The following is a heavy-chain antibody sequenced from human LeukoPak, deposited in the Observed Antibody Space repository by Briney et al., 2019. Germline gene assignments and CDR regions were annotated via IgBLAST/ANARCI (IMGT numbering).Heavy chain of an antibody. D-gene: IGHD3-9*01. CDR3: ARHEYYDILTGNFDY. CDR1: GYSFTSYW. Sequence: GESLMISCKGSGYSFTSYWISWVRQMPGKGLEWMGRIDPSDSYTNYSPSFQGHVTISADKSISTAYLQWSSLKASDTAMYYCARHEYYDILTGNFDYWGQGTLVTVSS. V-gene: IGHV5-10-1*01. CDR2: IDPSDSYT. J-gene: IGHJ4*02.